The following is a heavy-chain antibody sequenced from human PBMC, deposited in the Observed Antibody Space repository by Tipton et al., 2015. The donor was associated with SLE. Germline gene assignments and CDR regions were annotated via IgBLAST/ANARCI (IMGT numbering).Heavy chain of an antibody. CDR3: ARGGGSPSY. V-gene: IGHV4-61*10. Sequence: TLSLTCTVSGGSISSADYYWSWIRQPAGKGLEWIGYIYISGRTNYNPSLNSRVTISVDMSKNQFSLKLTSVTATDTAVYYCARGGGSPSYWGQGTLVTVSS. CDR1: GGSISSADYY. CDR2: IYISGRT. D-gene: IGHD2-15*01. J-gene: IGHJ4*02.